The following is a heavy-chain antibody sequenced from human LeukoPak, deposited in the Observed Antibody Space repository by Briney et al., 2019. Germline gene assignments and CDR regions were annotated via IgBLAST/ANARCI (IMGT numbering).Heavy chain of an antibody. CDR2: IYYSGST. D-gene: IGHD6-19*01. CDR3: ARHGTAGSGFDY. J-gene: IGHJ4*02. Sequence: SSETLSLTCTVSGGSISSYYWSWIRQPPGKGLEWIGYIYYSGSTNYNPSLKSRVTISVDTSKNQFSLKLSSVTAADTAVYYCARHGTAGSGFDYWGQGTLVTVSS. CDR1: GGSISSYY. V-gene: IGHV4-59*01.